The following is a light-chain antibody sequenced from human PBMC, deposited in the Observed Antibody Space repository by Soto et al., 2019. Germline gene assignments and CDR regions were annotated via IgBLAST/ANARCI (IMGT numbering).Light chain of an antibody. J-gene: IGKJ1*01. Sequence: DIEITQSPSTRSASAGGRAIRTCRASQSISSWLAWYQKKPGKDPKLLIYKASSLQSGVPPRFSGRGSGTDFSLAISRLHSDESATYSCLQEINYTCTFAQGTKLDIK. V-gene: IGKV1-5*03. CDR3: LQEINYTCT. CDR1: QSISSW. CDR2: KAS.